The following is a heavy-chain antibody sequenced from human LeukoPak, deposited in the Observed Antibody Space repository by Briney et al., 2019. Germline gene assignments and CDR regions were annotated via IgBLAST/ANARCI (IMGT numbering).Heavy chain of an antibody. CDR2: ISTSSSYI. CDR3: AQDRGATVTTFAH. CDR1: GFNLRSYN. J-gene: IGHJ4*02. Sequence: PGGSLRLSCAASGFNLRSYNMNWVRQAPGRGLEWVSSISTSSSYIYYADSVKGRFTISRDNSRNTVFLQVNSLRGDDTAVYYCAQDRGATVTTFAHWGLGTLVTVSS. V-gene: IGHV3-21*04. D-gene: IGHD4-17*01.